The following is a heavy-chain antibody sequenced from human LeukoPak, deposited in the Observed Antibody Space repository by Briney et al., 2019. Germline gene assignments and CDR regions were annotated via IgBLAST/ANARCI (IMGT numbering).Heavy chain of an antibody. D-gene: IGHD2-2*02. CDR3: ARSPRNCSSTSCYIYYYGMDV. V-gene: IGHV1-18*01. J-gene: IGHJ6*02. CDR1: GYTFTSYG. Sequence: ASVKVSCKASGYTFTSYGISWVRQAPGQGLEWMGWISADNGNTNYAQKLQGRVTMTTDTSTSTAYMELRSLRSDDTAVYYCARSPRNCSSTSCYIYYYGMDVWGQGTTVTVSS. CDR2: ISADNGNT.